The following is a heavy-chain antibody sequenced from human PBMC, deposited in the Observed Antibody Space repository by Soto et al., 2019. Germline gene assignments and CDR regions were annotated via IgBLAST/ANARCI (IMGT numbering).Heavy chain of an antibody. CDR1: GFSLSTYG. Sequence: EVQLLESGGGLVQPGGSLRLSCTASGFSLSTYGVTWVRQAPGKGLEWVSGVSGGCGTTHYADSVKGRFTITTDNSENTAYLQMNSLRVEDTAVYYCAKWNGYGDHWGQGTLVTVS. D-gene: IGHD1-1*01. CDR3: AKWNGYGDH. V-gene: IGHV3-23*01. J-gene: IGHJ4*02. CDR2: VSGGCGTT.